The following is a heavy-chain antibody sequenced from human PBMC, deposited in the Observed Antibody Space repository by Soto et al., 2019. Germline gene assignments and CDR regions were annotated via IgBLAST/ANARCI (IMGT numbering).Heavy chain of an antibody. CDR1: CVSIISYY. CDR3: AREGAVAGGNWFDP. V-gene: IGHV4-59*01. Sequence: PSETQALTCTVACVSIISYYWSWIREPPGKGLEWIGYIYYSGSTNYNPSLKSRVTISVDTSKNQFSLKLSSVTAADTAVYYCAREGAVAGGNWFDPWGQGTLVTVS. D-gene: IGHD6-19*01. J-gene: IGHJ5*02. CDR2: IYYSGST.